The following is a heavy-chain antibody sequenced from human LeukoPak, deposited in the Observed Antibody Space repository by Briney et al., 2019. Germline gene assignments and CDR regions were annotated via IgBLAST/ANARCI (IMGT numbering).Heavy chain of an antibody. V-gene: IGHV3-7*03. CDR2: IKQDGSDK. Sequence: PGGSLRLSCAASGFTFSRHWMSWVRQAPGRGLECVVNIKQDGSDKYYVDSVKGRFTISRDNAKTSLLLQMNSLRVEDTAVYYCAREVYGDNYFDYWGQGTLVTVAS. J-gene: IGHJ4*02. CDR1: GFTFSRHW. D-gene: IGHD4-17*01. CDR3: AREVYGDNYFDY.